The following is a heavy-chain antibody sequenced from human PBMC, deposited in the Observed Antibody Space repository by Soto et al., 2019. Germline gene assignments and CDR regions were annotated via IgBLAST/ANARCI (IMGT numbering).Heavy chain of an antibody. Sequence: EVQLVESGGGLVQPGGSLKLSCAASGFTFTNYWIHWVRQAPGKGLMWVSRINSDGSNINYADFVKGRFTISRDNAKTTVYLQMNSLRAEDTAVYFCASSATGLYGDYNWGQGALVTVSS. V-gene: IGHV3-74*01. J-gene: IGHJ4*02. CDR3: ASSATGLYGDYN. CDR1: GFTFTNYW. CDR2: INSDGSNI. D-gene: IGHD4-17*01.